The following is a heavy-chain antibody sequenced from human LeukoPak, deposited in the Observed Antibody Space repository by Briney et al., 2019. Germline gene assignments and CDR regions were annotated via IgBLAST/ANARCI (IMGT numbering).Heavy chain of an antibody. CDR2: IYDSGST. CDR1: GGSISSYY. V-gene: IGHV4-59*01. J-gene: IGHJ5*02. Sequence: SETLSLTCTVSGGSISSYYWSWIRQPPGKGLEWIGYIYDSGSTNYNPSLKSRVTLSVDTSKNQFSLKLSSVTAADTAVYYCARELEYCSSTSCYENWFDPWGQGTLVTVSS. CDR3: ARELEYCSSTSCYENWFDP. D-gene: IGHD2-2*01.